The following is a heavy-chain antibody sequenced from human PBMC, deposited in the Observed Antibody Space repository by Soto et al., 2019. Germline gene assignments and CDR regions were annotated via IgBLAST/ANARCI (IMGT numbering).Heavy chain of an antibody. CDR3: ARARYLKRIYSYGPYGMDV. D-gene: IGHD5-18*01. CDR2: INHSGST. CDR1: GGSFSGYY. V-gene: IGHV4-34*01. Sequence: SETLSLPCAVYGGSFSGYYWSWIRQPPGKGLERIGEINHSGSTNYNPSLKSRVTISVDTSKNQFSLKLSSVTAADTAVYHCARARYLKRIYSYGPYGMDVWGQGTTVTVSS. J-gene: IGHJ6*02.